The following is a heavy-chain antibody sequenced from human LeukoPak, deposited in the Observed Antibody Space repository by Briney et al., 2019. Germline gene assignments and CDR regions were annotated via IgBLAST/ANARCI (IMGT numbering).Heavy chain of an antibody. CDR1: GGSISGGSISGYH. D-gene: IGHD3-22*01. V-gene: IGHV4-61*08. CDR3: ARSAISAYPIDY. Sequence: PSGTLSLTCSVSGGSISGGSISGYHWSWMRQPPGEGLELIAYMHYSGTTHYNPSLKSRVSISVDTSRKQISLELTSVTAADTAVYYCARSAISAYPIDYWGQGTLVTVSS. CDR2: MHYSGTT. J-gene: IGHJ4*02.